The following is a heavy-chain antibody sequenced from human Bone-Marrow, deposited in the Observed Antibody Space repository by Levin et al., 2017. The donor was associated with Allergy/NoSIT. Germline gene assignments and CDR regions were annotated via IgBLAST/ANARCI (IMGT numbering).Heavy chain of an antibody. CDR1: GVTVGTNY. D-gene: IGHD2-2*02. J-gene: IGHJ5*02. V-gene: IGHV3-53*01. CDR2: IDSGGST. CDR3: ARDGYTMKWYVT. Sequence: QPGGSLRLSCAASGVTVGTNYMSWVRQAPGQGLEWVSVIDSGGSTYYADSVKGRFTISRDNSKNTVYLQMNSLRVEDTAVYYCARDGYTMKWYVTWGQGTQVIVSS.